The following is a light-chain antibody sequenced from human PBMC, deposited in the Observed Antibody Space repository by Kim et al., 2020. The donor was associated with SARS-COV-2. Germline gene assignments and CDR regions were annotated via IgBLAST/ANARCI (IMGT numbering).Light chain of an antibody. Sequence: DIQMTQSPSSLSASVGDRVTITCRASQGISNSLAWYQQKPGKVPTVLIYSASALQSGVPSRFSGSGSGTDFTLTISSLQPEDVATYYCQKYNAAPWTFGQGTKVEIK. CDR1: QGISNS. J-gene: IGKJ1*01. CDR3: QKYNAAPWT. V-gene: IGKV1-27*01. CDR2: SAS.